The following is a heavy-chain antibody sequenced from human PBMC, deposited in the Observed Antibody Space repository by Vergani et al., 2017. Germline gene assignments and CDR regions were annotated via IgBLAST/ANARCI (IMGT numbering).Heavy chain of an antibody. CDR3: AKGGQTGGNWFDR. CDR2: LSGSGGRT. CDR1: GFTLSSYA. J-gene: IGHJ5*02. D-gene: IGHD2-8*02. Sequence: EVQLLESGGGLVQPGGSLRLSCAASGFTLSSYAMSWVRQAPGKGLGWVSALSGSGGRTYYADSVKGRFTISSDNSKNTLYLQMNSLRAEDTSVYYCAKGGQTGGNWFDRWGQGTLVTVSS. V-gene: IGHV3-23*01.